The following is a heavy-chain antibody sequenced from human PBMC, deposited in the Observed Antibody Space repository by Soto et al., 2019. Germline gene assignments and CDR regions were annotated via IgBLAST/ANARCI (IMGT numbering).Heavy chain of an antibody. CDR1: GFTFSAYG. J-gene: IGHJ4*02. CDR2: ISYDGSNK. V-gene: IGHV3-30*18. D-gene: IGHD3-10*01. CDR3: AKDRMGAGVRGYFDY. Sequence: QVQLVESGGGVVQPGRSLRLSCAGSGFTFSAYGMDWVRQAPGKGLGWVAVISYDGSNKYYADSVKGRFTISRDNSKNTLYLQMNSLRAEDTDVYYCAKDRMGAGVRGYFDYWGQGPLVTVSS.